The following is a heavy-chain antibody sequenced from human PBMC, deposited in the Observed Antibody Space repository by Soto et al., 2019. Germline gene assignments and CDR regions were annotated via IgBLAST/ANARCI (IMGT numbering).Heavy chain of an antibody. CDR3: ARDAQYSSRWHPIDY. J-gene: IGHJ4*02. CDR2: IHTYNGNT. D-gene: IGHD6-19*01. Sequence: QVQLVQSGAEVKKPGASVKVYCKASGYTFTDYGISWVRQAPGQGLEWMGWIHTYNGNTNYAQKVQGRVTMTTDSSTRTAYMELRSLRSDDTAVYYCARDAQYSSRWHPIDYWGQGTLVTVSS. V-gene: IGHV1-18*01. CDR1: GYTFTDYG.